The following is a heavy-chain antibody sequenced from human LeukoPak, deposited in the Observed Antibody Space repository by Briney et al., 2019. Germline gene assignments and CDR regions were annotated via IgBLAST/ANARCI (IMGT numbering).Heavy chain of an antibody. CDR3: AREGSLWFGESKADS. V-gene: IGHV3-7*04. CDR1: GFTFSSYW. CDR2: IKQDGGEK. D-gene: IGHD3-10*01. J-gene: IGHJ4*02. Sequence: PGGSLRLSCVASGFTFSSYWMSWVRQAPGRGLEWVANIKQDGGEKYYVDSVKGRFTISRDNAKNSLYLQMNSLRVDETAVYYCAREGSLWFGESKADSWGQGTLVTVSS.